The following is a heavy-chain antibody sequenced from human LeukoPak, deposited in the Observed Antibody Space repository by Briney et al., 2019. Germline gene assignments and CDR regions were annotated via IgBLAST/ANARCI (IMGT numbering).Heavy chain of an antibody. J-gene: IGHJ4*02. CDR3: ARDKANWNYYDY. V-gene: IGHV3-9*01. CDR2: ISWNSATI. D-gene: IGHD1-1*01. Sequence: GGSLRPSCAASGFTFDDYAMHWVRQTPGKGLEWVSHISWNSATIEYADSVKGRFTISRDNAKNSLYLQMNSLRAEDTALYYCARDKANWNYYDYWGQGTLVTVSS. CDR1: GFTFDDYA.